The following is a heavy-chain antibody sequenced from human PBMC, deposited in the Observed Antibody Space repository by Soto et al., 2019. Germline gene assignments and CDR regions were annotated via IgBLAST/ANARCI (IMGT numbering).Heavy chain of an antibody. V-gene: IGHV4-34*01. J-gene: IGHJ4*02. CDR3: ARGIPGCSGGSCYPYSVDY. CDR1: GGSFSGYY. CDR2: IHHSGST. Sequence: QVQLQQWGAGLLKPSETLSLTCAVYGGSFSGYYWSWIRQSPGRGLEWIGEIHHSGSTNYNPSLKTRVTLSVDTSKNQFSLKLSSVTAADTAVFYCARGIPGCSGGSCYPYSVDYWGQGTLVTVSS. D-gene: IGHD2-15*01.